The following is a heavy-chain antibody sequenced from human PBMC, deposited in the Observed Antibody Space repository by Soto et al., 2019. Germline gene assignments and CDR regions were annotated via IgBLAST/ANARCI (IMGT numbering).Heavy chain of an antibody. CDR2: IYYSGST. Sequence: QVQLQESGPGLVKPSETLSLTCTVSGGSISSYYWSWIRQPPGKGLEWIGYIYYSGSTNYNPSLKSRATISVDTSKNQFSLKLSSVTAADTAVYYCARFSWYFDLWGRGTLVTVSS. CDR1: GGSISSYY. J-gene: IGHJ2*01. V-gene: IGHV4-59*01. CDR3: ARFSWYFDL.